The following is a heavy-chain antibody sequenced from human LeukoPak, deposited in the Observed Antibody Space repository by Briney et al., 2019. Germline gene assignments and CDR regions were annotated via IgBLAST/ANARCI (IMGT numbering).Heavy chain of an antibody. Sequence: PGGSLRLSCAASGFTFSSYAMQWVRQAPGKGLEWVAVISYDGSNKYYADSVKGRFTISRDNSKNTPYLQMNSLRAEDTAVYYCARSTSGLYSWFDPWGQGTLVTVSS. CDR3: ARSTSGLYSWFDP. D-gene: IGHD5-12*01. CDR1: GFTFSSYA. V-gene: IGHV3-30*04. CDR2: ISYDGSNK. J-gene: IGHJ5*02.